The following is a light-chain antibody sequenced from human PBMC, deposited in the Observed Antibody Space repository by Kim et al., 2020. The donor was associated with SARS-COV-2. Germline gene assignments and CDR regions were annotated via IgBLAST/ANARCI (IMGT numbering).Light chain of an antibody. CDR3: QVWDSSSDHVV. V-gene: IGLV3-21*04. Sequence: PGKTARITCGGNDIGSKSVHWSQQKPGQAPVLVIYYDSDRPSGIPERFSGSNSGNTATLTISRVEAGDEADYYCQVWDSSSDHVVFGGGTKLTVL. CDR1: DIGSKS. J-gene: IGLJ2*01. CDR2: YDS.